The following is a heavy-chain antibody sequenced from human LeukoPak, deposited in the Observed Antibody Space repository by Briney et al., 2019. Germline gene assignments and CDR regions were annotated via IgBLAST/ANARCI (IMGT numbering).Heavy chain of an antibody. J-gene: IGHJ4*02. CDR3: AKALRLGELSFSY. Sequence: GGSLRLSCAASGFTFSSYAMSWARQAPGKGLEWVSAISGSGGSTYYADSVKGRFTISRDNSKNTLYLQMNSLRAEDTAVYYCAKALRLGELSFSYRGQGTLVTVSS. CDR2: ISGSGGST. V-gene: IGHV3-23*01. D-gene: IGHD3-16*02. CDR1: GFTFSSYA.